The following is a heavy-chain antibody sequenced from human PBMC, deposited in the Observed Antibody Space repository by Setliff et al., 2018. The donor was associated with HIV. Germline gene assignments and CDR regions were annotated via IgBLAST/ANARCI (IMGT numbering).Heavy chain of an antibody. V-gene: IGHV4-39*02. CDR2: VYYTGNT. CDR3: ARHARRSDD. Sequence: SETLSLTCTVSGGSISGYYWGWIRQPPGKGLEWVGTVYYTGNTFYNPSLRNRVTISVDTSKNYLSLKVTSVSAADAATYFCARHARRSDDWGQGILVTVSS. CDR1: GGSISGYY. J-gene: IGHJ4*02.